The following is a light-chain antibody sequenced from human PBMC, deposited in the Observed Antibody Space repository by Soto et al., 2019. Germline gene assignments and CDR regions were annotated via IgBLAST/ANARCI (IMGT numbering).Light chain of an antibody. CDR3: QQYDNLPLT. V-gene: IGKV1-33*01. CDR1: QNINNY. J-gene: IGKJ4*01. CDR2: DAS. Sequence: DIQMTQSPSSLSASVGDRVTITCQASQNINNYLNWYQQKPGRAHKLLIYDASNLEAGVPSRFRGSGSGTDFTFTISSLQPEEIATYYCQQYDNLPLTFGGGTKVDIK.